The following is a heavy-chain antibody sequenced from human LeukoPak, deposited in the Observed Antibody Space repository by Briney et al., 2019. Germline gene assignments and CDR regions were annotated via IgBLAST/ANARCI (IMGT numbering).Heavy chain of an antibody. V-gene: IGHV1-46*01. D-gene: IGHD3-10*01. Sequence: ASVKVSCKASGYTFTSYCMHWVRQAPGQGLEWMGIINPSGGSTSYAQKFQGRVTMTRDTSTSTVYMELSSLRSEDTAVYYCARDGLDYELWFGELSPLFDYWGQGTLVTVSS. CDR3: ARDGLDYELWFGELSPLFDY. J-gene: IGHJ4*02. CDR1: GYTFTSYC. CDR2: INPSGGST.